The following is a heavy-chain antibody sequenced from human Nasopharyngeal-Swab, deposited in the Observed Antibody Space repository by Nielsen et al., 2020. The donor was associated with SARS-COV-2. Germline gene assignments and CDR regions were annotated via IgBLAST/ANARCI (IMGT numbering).Heavy chain of an antibody. CDR3: ARNGYSSSRGYYGMDV. J-gene: IGHJ6*02. V-gene: IGHV4-34*01. CDR2: INYSGST. D-gene: IGHD6-6*01. Sequence: ESLKISCAVFGGSFSDYYWSCIRQPPGKGLEWIGEINYSGSTNYNPSLKSRVTISVDTSKNQFSLKLSSVTAADTAVFYCARNGYSSSRGYYGMDVWGQGTTVTVSS. CDR1: GGSFSDYY.